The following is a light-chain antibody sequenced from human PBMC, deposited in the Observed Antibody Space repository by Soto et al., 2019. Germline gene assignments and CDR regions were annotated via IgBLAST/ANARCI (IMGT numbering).Light chain of an antibody. Sequence: DIQMTQSPSSVSASVGDRVTITCRASQGITSWLAWYQQKPGKAPKLLIYRASNLQSGVPSRFSGSGSGTDFTLPINRLQPAYFATYYCQQTTTFPLTFGGGTKVEIK. CDR2: RAS. V-gene: IGKV1-12*01. CDR3: QQTTTFPLT. CDR1: QGITSW. J-gene: IGKJ4*01.